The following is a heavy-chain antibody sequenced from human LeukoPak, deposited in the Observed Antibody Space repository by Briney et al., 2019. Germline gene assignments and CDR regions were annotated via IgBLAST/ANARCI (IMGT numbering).Heavy chain of an antibody. CDR3: ARDRRYYDSSGTVYYDGMDV. Sequence: PSETLSLTCTVSGGSISSYYWSWIRQPPGKGLEWIEYIYYSGGTNYNPSLKSRVTISVDTSKNQFSLKLSSVTAADTAVYYCARDRRYYDSSGTVYYDGMDVWGQGTTVTVSS. D-gene: IGHD3-22*01. V-gene: IGHV4-59*01. CDR2: IYYSGGT. J-gene: IGHJ6*02. CDR1: GGSISSYY.